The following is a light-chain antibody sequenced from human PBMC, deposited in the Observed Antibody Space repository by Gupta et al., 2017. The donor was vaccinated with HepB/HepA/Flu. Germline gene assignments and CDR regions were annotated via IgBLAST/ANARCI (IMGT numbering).Light chain of an antibody. V-gene: IGLV2-18*02. CDR3: SSSTSSSTYV. CDR1: SSDVGSYNR. CDR2: EVN. Sequence: QSALTQPPSVSGSPGQSVTISCTGTSSDVGSYNRVSWYQQPPGTAPKLRIVEVNNRPSGVPERVSGSKSGTTDSLTISGLQAEDEAYYYCSSSTSSSTYVFGGGTRVTVL. J-gene: IGLJ1*01.